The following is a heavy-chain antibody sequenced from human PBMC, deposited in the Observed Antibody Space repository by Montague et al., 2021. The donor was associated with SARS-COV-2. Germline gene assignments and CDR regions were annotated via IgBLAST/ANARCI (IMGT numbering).Heavy chain of an antibody. CDR1: GTSFSGYY. Sequence: SETLSLTCAVHGTSFSGYYWNWIRQPPGKGLEWLGEINHGGSTKYSPSLKSRLTISADTSKNQFSLKLTSVAAADTAVYYCARLRDGVVPSPILGVGPYYSYYYMGVWGGGTTVTVSS. CDR2: INHGGST. V-gene: IGHV4-34*01. CDR3: ARLRDGVVPSPILGVGPYYSYYYMGV. J-gene: IGHJ6*03. D-gene: IGHD3-10*01.